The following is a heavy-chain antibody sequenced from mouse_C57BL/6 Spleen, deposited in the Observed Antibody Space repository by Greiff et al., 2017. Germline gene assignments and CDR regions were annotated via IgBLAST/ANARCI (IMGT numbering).Heavy chain of an antibody. J-gene: IGHJ3*01. CDR3: ARATTVVAKGFAY. CDR2: IDPSDSET. CDR1: GYTFTSYW. Sequence: QVQLQQPGAELVRPGSSVKLSCKASGYTFTSYWMHWVKKRPIQGLEWIGNIDPSDSETHYNQKFKDKATLTVDKSSSTAYMQLSSLTSEDSAVYYCARATTVVAKGFAYWGQGTLVTVSA. D-gene: IGHD1-1*01. V-gene: IGHV1-52*01.